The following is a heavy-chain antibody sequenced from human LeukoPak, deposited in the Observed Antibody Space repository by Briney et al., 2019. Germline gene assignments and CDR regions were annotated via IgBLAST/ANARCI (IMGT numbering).Heavy chain of an antibody. J-gene: IGHJ3*02. CDR3: ADLGGPVGGVFDI. D-gene: IGHD3-16*01. CDR2: ISGSGDST. V-gene: IGHV3-23*01. CDR1: GFTFSSFA. Sequence: GGSLRLSCAASGFTFSSFAMSWVRQAPGKGLEWVSSISGSGDSTYYADSVKGRFTISRDNSKNTVYLQMNSLRAEDTAIYYCADLGGPVGGVFDIWGQGTLVTVSS.